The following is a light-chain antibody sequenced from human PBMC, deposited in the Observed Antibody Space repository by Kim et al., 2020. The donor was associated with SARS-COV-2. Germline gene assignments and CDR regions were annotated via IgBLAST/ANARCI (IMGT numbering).Light chain of an antibody. J-gene: IGLJ2*01. CDR2: GKN. CDR3: TFRDSSGNHLV. CDR1: SLRSSY. Sequence: SSELTQDPAVSVALGQTVRITCQGDSLRSSYASWYQQKPGQAPVLVIYGKNNRPSGIPDRFSGSSSGNTASLTITGAQAEDEADYYCTFRDSSGNHLVFG. V-gene: IGLV3-19*01.